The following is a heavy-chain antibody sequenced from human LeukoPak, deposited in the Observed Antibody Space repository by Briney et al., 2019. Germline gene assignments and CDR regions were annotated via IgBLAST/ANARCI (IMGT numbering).Heavy chain of an antibody. J-gene: IGHJ4*02. CDR1: GGSISSYY. V-gene: IGHV4-59*08. CDR2: IYYSGRT. CDR3: ARGGYSYGPNFDY. D-gene: IGHD5-18*01. Sequence: PSETLSLTCTVSGGSISSYYWSWIRQPPGKGLEWIGYIYYSGRTNYNPSLKSRVTISVDTSKNQLSLKLSSVTAADTAVYYCARGGYSYGPNFDYWGQGTLVTVSS.